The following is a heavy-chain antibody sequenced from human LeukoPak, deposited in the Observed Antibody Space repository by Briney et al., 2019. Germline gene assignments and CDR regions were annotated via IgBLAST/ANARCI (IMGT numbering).Heavy chain of an antibody. V-gene: IGHV4-39*07. CDR3: ARVGITGTSYYYYYYMDV. J-gene: IGHJ6*03. D-gene: IGHD1-7*01. Sequence: SETLSLTCTVSGGSISSSSYYWGWIRQPPGKGLEWIGSIYYSGSTYYNPSLKSRVTISVDTSKNQFSLKLSSVTAADTAVYYCARVGITGTSYYYYYYMDVWGKGTTVTVSS. CDR1: GGSISSSSYY. CDR2: IYYSGST.